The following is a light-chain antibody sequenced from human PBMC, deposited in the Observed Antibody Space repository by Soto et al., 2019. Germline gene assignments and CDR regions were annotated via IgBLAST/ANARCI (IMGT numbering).Light chain of an antibody. CDR3: QQSYSTPLT. J-gene: IGKJ2*01. V-gene: IGKV1-39*01. CDR2: AAS. CDR1: QSISSY. Sequence: DIQMTQSPSYLSASVGDRVTITCRASQSISSYLNWYQQKPGKAPKLLIYAASSLQSWVPSRFRASGSGTDFTLTISNLQPEDFATYDCQQSYSTPLTVGQGNKLEIK.